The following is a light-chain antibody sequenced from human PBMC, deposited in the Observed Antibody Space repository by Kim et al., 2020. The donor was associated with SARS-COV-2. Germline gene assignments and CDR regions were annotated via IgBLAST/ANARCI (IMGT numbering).Light chain of an antibody. J-gene: IGLJ2*01. CDR2: GVT. CDR3: CSLAGSYILI. CDR1: SSDIGGYNY. Sequence: GQSVTISCTGTSSDIGGYNYVSWYQHHPGKAPKLMIFGVTRRPSGVPDRFSGSKSGNTASLTIFGLQAEDEADYYCCSLAGSYILIFGGGTQLTVL. V-gene: IGLV2-11*01.